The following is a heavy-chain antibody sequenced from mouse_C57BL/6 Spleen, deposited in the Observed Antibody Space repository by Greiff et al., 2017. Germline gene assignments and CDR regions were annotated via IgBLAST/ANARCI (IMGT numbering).Heavy chain of an antibody. J-gene: IGHJ2*01. V-gene: IGHV3-8*01. CDR2: ISYSGST. D-gene: IGHD4-1*01. CDR1: GYSITSDY. CDR3: AREAVGRYFAY. Sequence: ESGPGLAKPSQTLSLTCSVTGYSITSDYWNWIRQFPGNKLEYMGYISYSGSTYYNPSLKSRISITRDTAKNQYYLQLNSVTTEDTATYYCAREAVGRYFAYWGQGTTLTVSS.